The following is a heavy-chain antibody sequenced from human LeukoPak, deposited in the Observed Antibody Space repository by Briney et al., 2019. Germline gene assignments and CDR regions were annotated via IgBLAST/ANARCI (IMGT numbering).Heavy chain of an antibody. V-gene: IGHV3-23*01. CDR2: LSGSGDKT. D-gene: IGHD6-19*01. J-gene: IGHJ4*02. CDR1: GFAFSTYA. CDR3: ASGSGWYVAFDY. Sequence: PGGSLRLSCAASGFAFSTYAMSWVRQAPGKGLEWVSALSGSGDKTYYADSVKGRFTISRDNSKNTLYLQMNSLRAEDSALYYCASGSGWYVAFDYWGQGILVTV.